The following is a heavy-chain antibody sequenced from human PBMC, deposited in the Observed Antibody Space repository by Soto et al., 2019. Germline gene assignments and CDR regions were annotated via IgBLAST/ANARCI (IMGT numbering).Heavy chain of an antibody. CDR1: GFSFSTYN. CDR3: AKDVLMTTFGGVIAHFDY. Sequence: GGSLRLSCAASGFSFSTYNMNWVRRAPGKGLEWVSSIDASSTHIYYADSVKGRFTISRDNSKNTLYLQMQSLRAEDTALYYCAKDVLMTTFGGVIAHFDYWGQGTLVTVSS. J-gene: IGHJ4*02. D-gene: IGHD3-16*02. V-gene: IGHV3-21*04. CDR2: IDASSTHI.